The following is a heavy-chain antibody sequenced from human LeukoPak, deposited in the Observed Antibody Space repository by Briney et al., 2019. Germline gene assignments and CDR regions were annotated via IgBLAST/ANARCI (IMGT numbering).Heavy chain of an antibody. CDR1: GGSISSSSYY. D-gene: IGHD3-10*01. Sequence: SETLSLTCTVSGGSISSSSYYWGWIRQPPGKGLEWIGSIYYSGSTYYNPSLKSRVTISVDTSKNQFSLKLSSVTAADTAVYYCARQVGDTYYYGSGSYKVDYWGQEPWSPSPQ. V-gene: IGHV4-39*01. CDR3: ARQVGDTYYYGSGSYKVDY. CDR2: IYYSGST. J-gene: IGHJ4*01.